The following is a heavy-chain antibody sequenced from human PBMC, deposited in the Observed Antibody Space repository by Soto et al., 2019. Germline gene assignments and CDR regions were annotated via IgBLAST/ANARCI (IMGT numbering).Heavy chain of an antibody. Sequence: LRLSCAASGFTFDDYTMHWVRQAPGKGLEWVSLISWDGGSTYYADSAKGRFTISRDNSKNSLYLQMNSLRTEDTALYYCAKDSSSWTKGGNWFDPWGQGTLVTVSS. V-gene: IGHV3-43*01. D-gene: IGHD6-13*01. CDR2: ISWDGGST. J-gene: IGHJ5*02. CDR1: GFTFDDYT. CDR3: AKDSSSWTKGGNWFDP.